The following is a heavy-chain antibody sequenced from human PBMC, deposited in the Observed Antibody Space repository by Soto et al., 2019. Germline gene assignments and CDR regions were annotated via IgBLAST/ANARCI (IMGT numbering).Heavy chain of an antibody. V-gene: IGHV4-30-2*01. CDR1: GGSVSSGDFS. J-gene: IGHJ2*01. CDR2: IYHSGKT. CDR3: ARHSRGMATSLIWFFDL. Sequence: QLQLQESGSGLVKPSQTLSLTGGVSGGSVSSGDFSWTWIRQPPGKGLEWIGHIYHSGKTYYTPSLKNRVIISADRSKNQFSLNLTSVTAADTAVYYCARHSRGMATSLIWFFDLWGRGTLVTVSS. D-gene: IGHD5-12*01.